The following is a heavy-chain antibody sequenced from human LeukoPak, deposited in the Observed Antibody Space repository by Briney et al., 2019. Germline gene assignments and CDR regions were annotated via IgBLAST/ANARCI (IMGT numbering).Heavy chain of an antibody. CDR2: IIPILGTA. CDR1: GGTFSSYA. V-gene: IGHV1-69*06. J-gene: IGHJ4*02. Sequence: ASVKVSCKASGGTFSSYAISWVRQAPGQGLEWMGGIIPILGTANYAQKFQGRVTITADKSTSTAYMELSSLRSEDTAVYYCARVITKVGHYYSDYWGQGTLVTVSS. CDR3: ARVITKVGHYYSDY. D-gene: IGHD3-10*01.